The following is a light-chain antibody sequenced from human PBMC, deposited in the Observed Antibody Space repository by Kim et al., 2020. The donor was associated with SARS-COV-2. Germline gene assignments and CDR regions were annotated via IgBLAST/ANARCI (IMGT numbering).Light chain of an antibody. V-gene: IGLV3-1*01. J-gene: IGLJ2*01. CDR3: QAWDSTTTV. Sequence: SYELTQPPSVSVSPGQTASITCSGDRLGNKYVCWYQQKPGQSPVLVIYQDTKRPSGIPERFSGSNSGNTATLTISGTQAMDEADYYCQAWDSTTTVFGGGTQLTVL. CDR2: QDT. CDR1: RLGNKY.